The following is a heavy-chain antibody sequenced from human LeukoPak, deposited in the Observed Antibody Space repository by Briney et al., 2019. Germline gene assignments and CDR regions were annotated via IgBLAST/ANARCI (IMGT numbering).Heavy chain of an antibody. CDR3: ARHNAEQLLWFGELLDRQNYYYYYMDV. CDR1: GYSFTSDW. J-gene: IGHJ6*03. Sequence: GESLKISCKGSGYSFTSDWIGWVRQMPGKGLEWMGVIYPGDSDTRYSPSFQGQVTISADKSISTAYLQWSSLKASDTAMYYCARHNAEQLLWFGELLDRQNYYYYYMDVWGKGTTVTVSS. CDR2: IYPGDSDT. D-gene: IGHD3-10*01. V-gene: IGHV5-51*01.